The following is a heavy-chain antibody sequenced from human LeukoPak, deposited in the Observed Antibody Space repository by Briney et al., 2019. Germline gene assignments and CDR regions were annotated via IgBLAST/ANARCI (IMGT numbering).Heavy chain of an antibody. CDR1: GYTFTSYG. CDR3: ARKIPRLDAFDI. J-gene: IGHJ3*02. V-gene: IGHV1-18*01. Sequence: GASVTVSCTASGYTFTSYGISWVRQAPGQGLEWMGWISAYNGNTNYAQKLQGRVTMTTDTSTSTAYMELRSLRSDDTAVYYCARKIPRLDAFDIWGQGTMVTVSS. CDR2: ISAYNGNT.